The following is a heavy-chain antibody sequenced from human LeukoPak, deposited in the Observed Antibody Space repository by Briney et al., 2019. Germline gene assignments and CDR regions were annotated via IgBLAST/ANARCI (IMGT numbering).Heavy chain of an antibody. Sequence: SETLSLTCAVYGGSFSGYYWSWIRQPPGKGLEWIGEINHSGSTNYNPSLKSRITMSVDTSKNQFSLKLSSVTAADTAVYYCARCLNTYYYDNSGYSPEHYYMDVWGKGTTVIVSS. CDR1: GGSFSGYY. CDR3: ARCLNTYYYDNSGYSPEHYYMDV. D-gene: IGHD3-22*01. J-gene: IGHJ6*03. V-gene: IGHV4-34*10. CDR2: INHSGST.